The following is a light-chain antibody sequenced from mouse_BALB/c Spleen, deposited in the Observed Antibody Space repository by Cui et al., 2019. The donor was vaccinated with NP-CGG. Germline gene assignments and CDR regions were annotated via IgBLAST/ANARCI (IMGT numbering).Light chain of an antibody. V-gene: IGLV1*01. CDR1: TGAVTTNNY. CDR2: GTN. CDR3: ALWYSNHWV. Sequence: VVTESSACTTSPGETVTLTCRSSTGAVTTNNYANWVQEKPDHLFTGLIGGTNNRAPGVPARFSGSLIGDKAALTITGVQTEDEAIYFCALWYSNHWVFGGGTKLTVL. J-gene: IGLJ1*01.